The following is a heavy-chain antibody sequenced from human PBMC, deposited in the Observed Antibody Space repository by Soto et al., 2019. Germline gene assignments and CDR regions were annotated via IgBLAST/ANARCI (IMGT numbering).Heavy chain of an antibody. CDR2: INPSGGST. CDR1: GYTFTSYY. J-gene: IGHJ3*02. D-gene: IGHD2-21*02. V-gene: IGHV1-46*01. Sequence: EASVKVSCKASGYTFTSYYMHWVRQAPGQGLEWMGIINPSGGSTSYAQKFQGRVTMTRDTSTSTVYMELSSLRSEDTAVYYCARDRDQNVVVTAMSAFDIWGQGTMVTVSS. CDR3: ARDRDQNVVVTAMSAFDI.